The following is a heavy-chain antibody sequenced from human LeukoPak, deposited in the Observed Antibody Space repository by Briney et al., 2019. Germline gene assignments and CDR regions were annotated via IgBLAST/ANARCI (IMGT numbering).Heavy chain of an antibody. V-gene: IGHV4-61*01. D-gene: IGHD3-9*01. CDR1: AGSISSDYF. J-gene: IGHJ4*02. Sequence: PSETLSLTCTVSAGSISSDYFWSWVRQPPGKGLEWIGYIYYSGSTNYNPSLKSRVTISVDTSKNQFSLKLTSVTAADTALYFCARGGGGILTGYEVYWGQGTLVTVSS. CDR3: ARGGGGILTGYEVY. CDR2: IYYSGST.